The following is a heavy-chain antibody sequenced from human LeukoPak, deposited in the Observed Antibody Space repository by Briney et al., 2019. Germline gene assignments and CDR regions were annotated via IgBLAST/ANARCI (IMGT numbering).Heavy chain of an antibody. D-gene: IGHD3-16*01. V-gene: IGHV4-59*08. Sequence: PSETLSLTCTVSGGSLSSYYWSWIRQLPGKGLEWIGYIYYSGSTDYNPSLRSRVTISVDTSKNQLSLKLSSVTAADTAIYYCARHWGAHYDYWGQGTLVTVSS. CDR2: IYYSGST. J-gene: IGHJ4*02. CDR3: ARHWGAHYDY. CDR1: GGSLSSYY.